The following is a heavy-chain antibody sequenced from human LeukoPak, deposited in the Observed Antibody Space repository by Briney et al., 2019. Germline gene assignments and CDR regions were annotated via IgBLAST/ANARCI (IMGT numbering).Heavy chain of an antibody. J-gene: IGHJ3*02. CDR3: ARAGRGAFDI. Sequence: GSLGLSCAASGFPVSSNYMSWVRQAPGKGLEWGSVIYSGGSTYYADTVKGRFTISRDNSKNTLYLQMNSLRAEDTAVYYCARAGRGAFDIWGQGTMVTVSS. D-gene: IGHD1-26*01. V-gene: IGHV3-66*01. CDR1: GFPVSSNY. CDR2: IYSGGST.